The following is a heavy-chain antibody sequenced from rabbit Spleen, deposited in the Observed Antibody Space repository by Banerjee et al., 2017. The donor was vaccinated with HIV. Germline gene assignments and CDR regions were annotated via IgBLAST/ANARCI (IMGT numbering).Heavy chain of an antibody. V-gene: IGHV1S43*01. CDR1: GFDFSSYGV. Sequence: QEQLVESGGGLVQPGGSLKLSCKASGFDFSSYGVSWVRQAPGSGLELIACIYTTSGSTWYASWAKGRFTISQSTSLNTVDLKMTSLTAADTATYFCARDLAGVIGWNFGWWGQGTLVTVS. J-gene: IGHJ4*01. D-gene: IGHD4-1*01. CDR3: ARDLAGVIGWNFGW. CDR2: IYTTSGST.